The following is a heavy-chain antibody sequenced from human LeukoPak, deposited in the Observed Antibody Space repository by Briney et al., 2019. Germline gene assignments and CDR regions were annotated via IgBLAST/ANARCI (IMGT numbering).Heavy chain of an antibody. V-gene: IGHV4-59*01. Sequence: SETLSLTCTVSGGSINSYYWSWIRQPPGKGLEWIGYIYNSGSTNYNPPLKSRVTMSVDTSQTQFSLKLSSVTAADTAVYYCARVTGYMIEDYFDYWGQGTLVTVSS. CDR1: GGSINSYY. CDR2: IYNSGST. CDR3: ARVTGYMIEDYFDY. D-gene: IGHD3-22*01. J-gene: IGHJ4*02.